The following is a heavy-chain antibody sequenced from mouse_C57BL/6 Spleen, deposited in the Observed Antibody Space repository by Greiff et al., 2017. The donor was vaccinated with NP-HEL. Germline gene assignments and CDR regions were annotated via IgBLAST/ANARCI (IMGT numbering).Heavy chain of an antibody. CDR1: GYTFTSYW. CDR2: IHPSDSDT. V-gene: IGHV1-74*01. CDR3: ATGRYDYDDGFAY. Sequence: QVQLQQPGAELVKPGASVKVSCKASGYTFTSYWMHWVKQRPGQGLEWIGRIHPSDSDTNYNQKFKGKATLTVDKSSSTAYMQLSSLTSEDSAVYYCATGRYDYDDGFAYWGQGTLVTVSA. J-gene: IGHJ3*01. D-gene: IGHD2-4*01.